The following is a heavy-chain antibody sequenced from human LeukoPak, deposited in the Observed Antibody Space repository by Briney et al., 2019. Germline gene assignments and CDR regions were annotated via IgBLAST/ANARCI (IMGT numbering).Heavy chain of an antibody. CDR3: AKTPPNWGSYYFDY. V-gene: IGHV3-23*01. J-gene: IGHJ4*02. CDR1: GFTFSSYA. Sequence: GGSLRLSCAASGFTFSSYAMNWVRQAPGKGLEWVSAITDSGGRTYYADSVKGRFTISRDNSKNTLYLQMNSLRAEDTAVYYCAKTPPNWGSYYFDYWGQGTLVTVSS. CDR2: ITDSGGRT. D-gene: IGHD7-27*01.